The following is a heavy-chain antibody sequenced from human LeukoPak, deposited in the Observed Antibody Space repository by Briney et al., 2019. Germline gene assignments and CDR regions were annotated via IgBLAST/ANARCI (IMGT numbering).Heavy chain of an antibody. Sequence: ASVKVSCKASGYTFTSYGISWVRQAPGQGLEWMGWISAYNGNTNYAQKLQGRVTMTTDTSTSTAYMELRSLGSDDTAVYYCARSDGPTLAYCGGDCEHWVWFDPWGQGTLVTVSS. J-gene: IGHJ5*02. CDR1: GYTFTSYG. CDR3: ARSDGPTLAYCGGDCEHWVWFDP. V-gene: IGHV1-18*01. D-gene: IGHD2-21*02. CDR2: ISAYNGNT.